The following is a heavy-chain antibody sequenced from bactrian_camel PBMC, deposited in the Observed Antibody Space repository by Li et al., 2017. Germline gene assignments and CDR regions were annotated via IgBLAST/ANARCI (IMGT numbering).Heavy chain of an antibody. D-gene: IGHD4*01. CDR2: LDSDGFA. CDR1: GHDDGSGV. J-gene: IGHJ7*01. Sequence: VQLVESGGGSVQDGGSLRLSCTVSGHDDGSGVMGWFRQAPGKDREGVASLDSDGFASVALDLQGRFAISKDNAKNTLYLQMDDLKPEDSATYYCAADNDYGGKCVDFYQMDYWGEGTQVTVS. V-gene: IGHV3S55*01.